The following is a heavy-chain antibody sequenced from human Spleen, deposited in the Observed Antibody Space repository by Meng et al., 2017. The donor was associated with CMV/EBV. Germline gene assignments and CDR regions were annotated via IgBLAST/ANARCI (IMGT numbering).Heavy chain of an antibody. CDR3: ARGGYEYQMPHGGWFDP. D-gene: IGHD5-12*01. J-gene: IGHJ5*02. CDR1: GYTFTGHY. Sequence: ASVKVSCKASGYTFTGHYMHWVRQAPGQGLEWMGWIHPNTGGTNYAQNFQGRVTMTRDTSIRTVYMELSSLRSDDTAIYYCARGGYEYQMPHGGWFDPWGQGALVTVSS. CDR2: IHPNTGGT. V-gene: IGHV1-2*02.